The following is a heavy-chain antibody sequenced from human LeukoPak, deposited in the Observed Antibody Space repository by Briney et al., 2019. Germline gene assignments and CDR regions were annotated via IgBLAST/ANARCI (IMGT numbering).Heavy chain of an antibody. Sequence: PSQTLSLTCTVSGGSISSGGYYWSWTRQPAGKGLEWIGRIYTSGSTNYNPSLKSRVTMSVDTSKNQFSLKLSSVTAADTAVYYCARGPRYDFWSGPLDYGMDVWGQGTTVTVSS. D-gene: IGHD3-3*01. J-gene: IGHJ6*02. CDR1: GGSISSGGYY. CDR3: ARGPRYDFWSGPLDYGMDV. CDR2: IYTSGST. V-gene: IGHV4-61*02.